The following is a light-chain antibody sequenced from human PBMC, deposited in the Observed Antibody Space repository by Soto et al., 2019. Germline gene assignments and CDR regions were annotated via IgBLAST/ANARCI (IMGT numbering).Light chain of an antibody. Sequence: EIVLTQSPGTLFLSRGERATLSCRASQSISSNYLAWYQQTPGQAPRLLIYDASSRAAGIPDRFSGSGSGTDFTLTISRLEPEDFGVYYCQQYGGSPRTFGQGTKV. J-gene: IGKJ1*01. CDR2: DAS. CDR1: QSISSNY. CDR3: QQYGGSPRT. V-gene: IGKV3-20*01.